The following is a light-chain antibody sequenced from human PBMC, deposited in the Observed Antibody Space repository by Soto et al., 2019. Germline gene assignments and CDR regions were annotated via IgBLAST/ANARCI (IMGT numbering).Light chain of an antibody. J-gene: IGKJ2*01. Sequence: DTPLTKSPSTLPASEVDPVTITFRASQCISNWLAWYQQKPGKAPTRLIYDVSRLESGVPSRFSGSGSGTEFTLTINGLQPGDFATYYCQQYDTYYTSGQRTKVDIK. CDR3: QQYDTYYT. CDR2: DVS. CDR1: QCISNW. V-gene: IGKV1-5*01.